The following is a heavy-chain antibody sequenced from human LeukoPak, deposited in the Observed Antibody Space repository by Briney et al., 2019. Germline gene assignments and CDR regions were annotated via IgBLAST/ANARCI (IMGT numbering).Heavy chain of an antibody. Sequence: GGSLRLSCAASGFTFSSYEMNWVRQAPGRGLEWVSYISSSGSTIYYADSVKGRFTISRDNAKNSLYLQMNSLRAEDTAVYYCARAPHYYDSSGYYSYYFDYWGQGTLVTVSS. D-gene: IGHD3-22*01. V-gene: IGHV3-48*03. CDR3: ARAPHYYDSSGYYSYYFDY. CDR1: GFTFSSYE. J-gene: IGHJ4*02. CDR2: ISSSGSTI.